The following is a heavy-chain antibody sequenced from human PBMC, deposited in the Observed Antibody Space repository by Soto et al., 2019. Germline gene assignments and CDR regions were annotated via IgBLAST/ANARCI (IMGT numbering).Heavy chain of an antibody. CDR1: GFTFSSYD. CDR3: ARAQGTRRDSSGYSNDAFDI. J-gene: IGHJ3*02. CDR2: IGTAGDT. V-gene: IGHV3-13*01. Sequence: VGSLRLSCAASGFTFSSYDMHWVRQATGKGLEWVSAIGTAGDTYYPGSVKGRFTISGENAKNSLYLQMNSLRAGDTAVYYCARAQGTRRDSSGYSNDAFDIWGQGTMVTVS. D-gene: IGHD3-22*01.